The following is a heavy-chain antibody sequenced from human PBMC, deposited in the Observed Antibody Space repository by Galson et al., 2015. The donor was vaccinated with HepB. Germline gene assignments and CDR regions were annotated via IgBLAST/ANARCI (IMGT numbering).Heavy chain of an antibody. D-gene: IGHD3-16*01. CDR1: GDSFISFT. CDR2: IIPIFDTA. V-gene: IGHV1-69*08. CDR3: VYLGRD. Sequence: SVKVSCKASGDSFISFTFGWVRQAPGQGLEWIGRIIPIFDTAQYARKFQGRVTITADKSANTTYMELSSLRSEDTAVYYCVYLGRDWGQGTLVTVSS. J-gene: IGHJ4*02.